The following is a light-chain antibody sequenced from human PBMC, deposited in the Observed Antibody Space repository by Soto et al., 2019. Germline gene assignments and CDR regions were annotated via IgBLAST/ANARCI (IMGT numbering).Light chain of an antibody. Sequence: VLTQPASVSGSPGQSITISCTGTISDVGSYNYVSWYQQYPGKAPKLMIYDVSTRPSGVSDRFSGSKSGNTASLTISGLRAEDEADYYCGSYTTSSNYVFGTGTKVTV. V-gene: IGLV2-14*03. J-gene: IGLJ1*01. CDR1: ISDVGSYNY. CDR3: GSYTTSSNYV. CDR2: DVS.